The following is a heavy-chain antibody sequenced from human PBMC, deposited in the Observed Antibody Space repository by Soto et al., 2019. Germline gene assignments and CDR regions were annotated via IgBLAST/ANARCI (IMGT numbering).Heavy chain of an antibody. Sequence: ASVKVSCKASGYTFTSYGISWVRQAPGQGLEWMGWISAYNGNTNYAQKLQGRVTMTTDTSTSTAYMELRSLRSDDTAVYYCAREYCGGDCYSYYYYGMDVWGRGTTVTVSS. V-gene: IGHV1-18*04. D-gene: IGHD2-21*02. J-gene: IGHJ6*02. CDR2: ISAYNGNT. CDR1: GYTFTSYG. CDR3: AREYCGGDCYSYYYYGMDV.